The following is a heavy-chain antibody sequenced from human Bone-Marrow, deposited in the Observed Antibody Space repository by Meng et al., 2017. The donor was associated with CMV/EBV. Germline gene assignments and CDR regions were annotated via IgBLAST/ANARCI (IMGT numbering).Heavy chain of an antibody. CDR1: GGTFSSYA. D-gene: IGHD3-3*01. Sequence: SVKVSCKASGGTFSSYAIGWVRQAPGQGLEWMGGIIPIFGTANYAQKFQGRVTITTDESTSTAYMELSSLRSEDTAVYYCARSTTCYEPIYDFWSGYRGPSGYYYYGMDVWGQGTTVTVYS. V-gene: IGHV1-69*05. J-gene: IGHJ6*02. CDR3: ARSTTCYEPIYDFWSGYRGPSGYYYYGMDV. CDR2: IIPIFGTA.